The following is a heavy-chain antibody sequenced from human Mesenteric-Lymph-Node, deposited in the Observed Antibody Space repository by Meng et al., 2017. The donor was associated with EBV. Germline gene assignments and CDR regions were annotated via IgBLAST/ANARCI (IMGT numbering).Heavy chain of an antibody. Sequence: QIPLKESGPTLVKPTQTLMLTCTFSGFSLSTSGVGVGWLRQPPGKALEWLALIYWDDDKRYSPSLKTRLTITKDTSENQVVLTMTNMDPVDAATYYCAHRTSNCFDPWGQGTLVTVSS. J-gene: IGHJ5*02. V-gene: IGHV2-5*02. CDR3: AHRTSNCFDP. CDR2: IYWDDDK. CDR1: GFSLSTSGVG.